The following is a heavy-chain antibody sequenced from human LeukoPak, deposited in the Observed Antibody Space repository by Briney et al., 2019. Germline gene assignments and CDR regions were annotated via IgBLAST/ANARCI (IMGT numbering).Heavy chain of an antibody. CDR3: ASDIVVVPAAQGSLDY. D-gene: IGHD2-2*01. V-gene: IGHV3-7*01. CDR2: IKPDGREK. Sequence: GGSLRLACAASGLTFRSYWMSWVRQAPGKGLEWVANIKPDGREKYYVDSVKGRFTISRDNSKNTLYLQMNSLRAEDTAVYYCASDIVVVPAAQGSLDYWGQGTLVTVSS. CDR1: GLTFRSYW. J-gene: IGHJ4*02.